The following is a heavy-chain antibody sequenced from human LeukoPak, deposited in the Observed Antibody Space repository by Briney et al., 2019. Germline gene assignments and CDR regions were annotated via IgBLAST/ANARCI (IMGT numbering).Heavy chain of an antibody. D-gene: IGHD6-13*01. CDR1: GFSLSTSGVG. V-gene: IGHV2-5*02. CDR3: AHSLLLRGGSAAALHFDY. Sequence: SGPTLVKPTQTLTLTCTFSGFSLSTSGVGVGWIRQPPGKALEWLALIYWDGDNHYSPSLKTRLTITKDTSKNQVVLTMTNMDPVDTATYYCAHSLLLRGGSAAALHFDYWGQGTLVTVSS. J-gene: IGHJ4*02. CDR2: IYWDGDN.